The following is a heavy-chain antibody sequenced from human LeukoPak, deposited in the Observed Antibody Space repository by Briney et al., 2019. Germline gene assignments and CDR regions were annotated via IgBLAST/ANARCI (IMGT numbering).Heavy chain of an antibody. CDR2: ISSSSSYI. V-gene: IGHV3-21*01. CDR1: GFTFSSYS. D-gene: IGHD1-26*01. J-gene: IGHJ4*02. CDR3: AKGDSGSYYGYFDY. Sequence: GGSLRLSCAASGFTFSSYSMNWVRQAPGKGLEWVSSISSSSSYIYYADSVKGRFTISRDNAKNSLYLQMNSLRAEDTAVYYCAKGDSGSYYGYFDYWGQGTLVTVSS.